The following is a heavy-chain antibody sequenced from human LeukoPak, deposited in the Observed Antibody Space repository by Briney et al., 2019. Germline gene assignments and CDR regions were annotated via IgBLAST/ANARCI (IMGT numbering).Heavy chain of an antibody. D-gene: IGHD3-22*01. J-gene: IGHJ4*02. Sequence: ASVKDSCKASGYTFTSYGISWVRQAPGQGLEWMGWISAYNGNTNYAQKLQGRVTMTTDTSTSTAYMELRSLRSDDTAVYYCARSSRGYYDSSGYYYLVYWGQGTLVTVSS. CDR3: ARSSRGYYDSSGYYYLVY. CDR1: GYTFTSYG. CDR2: ISAYNGNT. V-gene: IGHV1-18*01.